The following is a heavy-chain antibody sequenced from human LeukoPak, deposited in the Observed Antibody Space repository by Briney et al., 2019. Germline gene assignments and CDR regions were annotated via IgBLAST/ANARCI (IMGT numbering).Heavy chain of an antibody. CDR1: GGSGTNDGYY. J-gene: IGHJ4*02. D-gene: IGHD6-19*01. CDR3: ARGPAAGRDFDY. V-gene: IGHV4-61*08. CDR2: VYYSGVT. Sequence: SETLSLTCSVSGGSGTNDGYYWSWIRQSPGRGLEWIGFVYYSGVTNTNPSLESRVAMSRDTSNNQFSLKLSSVTAADTAVYYCARGPAAGRDFDYWGQGTLVTVSS.